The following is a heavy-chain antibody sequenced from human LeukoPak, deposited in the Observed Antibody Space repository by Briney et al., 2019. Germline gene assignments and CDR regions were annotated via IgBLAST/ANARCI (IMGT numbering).Heavy chain of an antibody. J-gene: IGHJ6*03. CDR1: GDSIGSSNYF. Sequence: SETLSLTCTVSGDSIGSSNYFWDWIRQPPGKGLEWIGSIYYGGSSYYNPSLKSRVTISVDTSKNQFSLKLSSVTAADTAVYYCARLHYGGNYGYYYYYMDVWGKGTTVTTSS. D-gene: IGHD4-23*01. CDR3: ARLHYGGNYGYYYYYMDV. CDR2: IYYGGSS. V-gene: IGHV4-39*01.